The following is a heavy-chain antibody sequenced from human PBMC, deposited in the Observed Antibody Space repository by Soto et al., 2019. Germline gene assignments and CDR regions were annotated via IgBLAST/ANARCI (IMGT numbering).Heavy chain of an antibody. CDR1: GFTFSSYA. D-gene: IGHD3-16*01. CDR2: INGNSGST. CDR3: LNGDYY. J-gene: IGHJ4*02. V-gene: IGHV3-23*01. Sequence: PGGSLRLSCAASGFTFSSYAMSWVRQAPGKGLEWVSSINGNSGSTNYADSVKGRFTVTRDNARNTLYLQMNSLRAEDTAVYYCLNGDYYVGPGTLVTVSS.